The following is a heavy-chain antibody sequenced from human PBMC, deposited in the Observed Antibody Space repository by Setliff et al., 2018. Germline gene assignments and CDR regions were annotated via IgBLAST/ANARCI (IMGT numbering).Heavy chain of an antibody. D-gene: IGHD1-1*01. CDR1: GGSISSSNW. V-gene: IGHV4-4*02. Sequence: SETLSLTCAVSGGSISSSNWWSWVRQPPGKGLEWIGEIYHSGSTNYNPSLKSRVTISVDKSKNQFSLRLSSVIAADTAVYYCARTGTYRYFDYWGRGTLVTVSS. CDR2: IYHSGST. CDR3: ARTGTYRYFDY. J-gene: IGHJ4*02.